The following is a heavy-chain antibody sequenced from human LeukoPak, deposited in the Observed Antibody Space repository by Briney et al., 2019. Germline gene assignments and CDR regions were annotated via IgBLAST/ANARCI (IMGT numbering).Heavy chain of an antibody. CDR2: ISGVVANT. V-gene: IGHV3-23*01. D-gene: IGHD2-2*01. Sequence: GRCVRLSCTPSGFSFTNYYIGWVRQAPGEWLGCLSLISGVVANTNYADSVKGRFTISRDNSKNTLYLQMNSLRAEDTAVYYCAKDRIVVVPAAISANYYYYYGMDVWGQGTTVTVSS. J-gene: IGHJ6*02. CDR1: GFSFTNYY. CDR3: AKDRIVVVPAAISANYYYYYGMDV.